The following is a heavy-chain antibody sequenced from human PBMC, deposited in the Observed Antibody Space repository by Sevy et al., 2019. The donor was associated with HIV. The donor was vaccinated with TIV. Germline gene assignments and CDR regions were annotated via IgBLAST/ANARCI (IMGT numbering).Heavy chain of an antibody. CDR2: IYTSGST. Sequence: SETLSLTCTVSGGSISTYFWSWIRQPAGKALEWIGRIYTSGSTNYNPSLKSRLTMSVDTSKNQFSLKLSSVTAADTAVYYCAREGSTAADYWGQGILVTVSS. D-gene: IGHD2-15*01. CDR1: GGSISTYF. V-gene: IGHV4-4*07. J-gene: IGHJ4*02. CDR3: AREGSTAADY.